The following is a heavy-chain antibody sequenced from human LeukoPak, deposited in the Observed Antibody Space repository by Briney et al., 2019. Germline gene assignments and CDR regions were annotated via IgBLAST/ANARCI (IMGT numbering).Heavy chain of an antibody. CDR1: GFTFSSYA. V-gene: IGHV3-23*01. CDR3: AEDRDYYDSSGYYLDYFDY. J-gene: IGHJ4*02. Sequence: GGSLRLSCAASGFTFSSYAMSWVRQAPGKGLEWVSAISGSGGSTYYADSVKGRLTTSRDNSKNTLYLQMNSLRAEDTAVYYCAEDRDYYDSSGYYLDYFDYWGQGTLVTVSS. D-gene: IGHD3-22*01. CDR2: ISGSGGST.